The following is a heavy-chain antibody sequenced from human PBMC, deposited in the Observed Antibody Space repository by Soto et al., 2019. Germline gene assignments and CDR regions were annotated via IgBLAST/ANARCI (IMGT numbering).Heavy chain of an antibody. CDR3: ASGGNDYYFDY. Sequence: QVQLQESGPGLVKPSQTLSLTCTVSGDSISSGGYYWNWIRQHPGKGLEWLGYIYNSGSTYYNPSLMSRVIISVDTSNNQFSLKVSSVTAADTAVYYCASGGNDYYFDYWGQGTLVTVSS. CDR2: IYNSGST. CDR1: GDSISSGGYY. D-gene: IGHD5-12*01. J-gene: IGHJ4*02. V-gene: IGHV4-31*03.